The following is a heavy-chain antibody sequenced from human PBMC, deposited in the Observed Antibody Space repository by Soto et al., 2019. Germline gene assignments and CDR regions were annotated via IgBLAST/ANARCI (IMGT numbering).Heavy chain of an antibody. V-gene: IGHV3-11*06. CDR2: ISSNTKYT. Sequence: GGSLRLSCAVSGFTFSDYYMSWIRQAPGEGLEWVSYISSNTKYTGYADSVKGRFTISRDNAKNSLYLQMNSLRAEDTAVYYCAREGSSGWNGLNWFDPWGQGTLVTVSS. CDR1: GFTFSDYY. J-gene: IGHJ5*02. CDR3: AREGSSGWNGLNWFDP. D-gene: IGHD6-19*01.